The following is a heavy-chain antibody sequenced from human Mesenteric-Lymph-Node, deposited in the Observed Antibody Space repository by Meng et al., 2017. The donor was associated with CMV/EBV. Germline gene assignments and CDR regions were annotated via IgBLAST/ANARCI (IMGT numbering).Heavy chain of an antibody. D-gene: IGHD2-8*01. CDR1: AGSIISTNW. CDR2: IYIGGSS. V-gene: IGHV4-4*02. CDR3: ARGRGFPNWYFDL. Sequence: AVAAGSIISTNWWGWVRQPPGKGLEWIGEIYIGGSSNYNPSLKSRVTISIEKSKNEFSLKLTSVTAADTAVYYCARGRGFPNWYFDLWGRGTLVTVSS. J-gene: IGHJ2*01.